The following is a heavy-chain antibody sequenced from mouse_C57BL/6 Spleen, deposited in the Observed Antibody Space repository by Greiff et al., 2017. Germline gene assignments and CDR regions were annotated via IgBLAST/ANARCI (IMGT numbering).Heavy chain of an antibody. D-gene: IGHD1-1*01. V-gene: IGHV1-54*01. CDR3: ARSSYWYFDV. J-gene: IGHJ1*03. Sequence: QVQLQQSGAELVRPGTSVKVSCKASGYAFTNYLIEWVKQRPGQGLEWIGVLNPGSGGTNYNEKFKGKATLTADKSSSTAYMQLSSLTSEDSAVYFCARSSYWYFDVWGTGTTVTVSS. CDR2: LNPGSGGT. CDR1: GYAFTNYL.